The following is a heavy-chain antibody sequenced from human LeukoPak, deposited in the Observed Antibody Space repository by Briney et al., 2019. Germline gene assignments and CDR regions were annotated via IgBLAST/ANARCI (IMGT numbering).Heavy chain of an antibody. Sequence: GASVTVSCTASGYTFSNYGFSWVRQAPAQGLEWMGWISAYNGNTIYAPKLQGRVTMTTDKSTSTAYMELRSLRSDDTAVYYCARDSLVVVGSRVDYWGQGTLVTVSS. CDR3: ARDSLVVVGSRVDY. CDR1: GYTFSNYG. J-gene: IGHJ4*02. D-gene: IGHD2-15*01. CDR2: ISAYNGNT. V-gene: IGHV1-18*01.